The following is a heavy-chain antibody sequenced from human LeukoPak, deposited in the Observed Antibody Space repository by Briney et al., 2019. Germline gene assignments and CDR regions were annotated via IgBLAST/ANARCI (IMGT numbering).Heavy chain of an antibody. CDR2: ISGSGGST. Sequence: GGSLRLSXAASGFTFSSYAMSWVRQAPGKGLEWVSAISGSGGSTYYADSVKGRFTISRDNSKNTLYLQMNSLRAEDTAVYYCAKALLLWFGELFDYWGQGTLVTVSS. V-gene: IGHV3-23*01. CDR1: GFTFSSYA. J-gene: IGHJ4*02. D-gene: IGHD3-10*01. CDR3: AKALLLWFGELFDY.